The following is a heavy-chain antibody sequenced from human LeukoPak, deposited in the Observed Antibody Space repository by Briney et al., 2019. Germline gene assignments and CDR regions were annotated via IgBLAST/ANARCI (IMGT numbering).Heavy chain of an antibody. Sequence: SETLSLTCAVSGGSISINNWWTWVRQPPGKGLEWIGEIYHSGSTKYNPTLKSRVTISVDKSQNQVSPKLTSVTAADTAVYYCARIPLYYYGMDVWGKGTTVTVSS. CDR1: GGSISINNW. V-gene: IGHV4-4*02. CDR3: ARIPLYYYGMDV. J-gene: IGHJ6*04. CDR2: IYHSGST.